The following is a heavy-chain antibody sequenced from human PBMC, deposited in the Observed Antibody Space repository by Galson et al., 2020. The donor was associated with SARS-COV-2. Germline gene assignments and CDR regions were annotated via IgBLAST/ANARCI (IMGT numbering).Heavy chain of an antibody. CDR2: IYYSGST. J-gene: IGHJ6*02. V-gene: IGHV4-39*01. CDR3: ASRPVGRDFDWFPGMDV. D-gene: IGHD3-9*01. CDR1: GGSISSSSYY. Sequence: SETLSLTCTVSGGSISSSSYYWGWIRQPPGKGLEWIGSIYYSGSTYYNPSLKSRVTISVDTSKNQFSLKLSSVTAADRAVYYCASRPVGRDFDWFPGMDVWGQGTTVTVSS.